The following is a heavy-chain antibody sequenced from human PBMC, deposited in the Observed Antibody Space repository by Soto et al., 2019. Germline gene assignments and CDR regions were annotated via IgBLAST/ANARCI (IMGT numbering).Heavy chain of an antibody. V-gene: IGHV4-59*08. CDR3: ARHLKSGWWFDP. J-gene: IGHJ5*02. CDR1: GGSISSYY. Sequence: QVQLQESGPGLVKPSETLSLTCTVSGGSISSYYWSWIRQPPGKGLEWIGYIYYTGSTNYNPSLKSRVTISVDTSKNQFSLKLSSVTAADTAVYYCARHLKSGWWFDPWGQGTLVTVSS. D-gene: IGHD2-15*01. CDR2: IYYTGST.